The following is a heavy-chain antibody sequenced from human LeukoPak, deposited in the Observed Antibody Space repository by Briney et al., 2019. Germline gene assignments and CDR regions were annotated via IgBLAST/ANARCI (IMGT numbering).Heavy chain of an antibody. V-gene: IGHV4-59*01. CDR1: GVSFSSYY. D-gene: IGHD3-22*01. Sequence: SETLSLTCTVSGVSFSSYYWSWIRQPPGKGLECIGYIYYSGSTKYNASVKSRVTISVDTSKNQFSLKLSSVTAADTAVYYCARDRPYDSSGYYGAVGWGYYYYGMDVWGQGTTVTVSS. CDR3: ARDRPYDSSGYYGAVGWGYYYYGMDV. CDR2: IYYSGST. J-gene: IGHJ6*02.